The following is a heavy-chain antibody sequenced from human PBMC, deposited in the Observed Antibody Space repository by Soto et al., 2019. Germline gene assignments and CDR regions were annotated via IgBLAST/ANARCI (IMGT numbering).Heavy chain of an antibody. Sequence: ASVKVSCKASGYTFTSYYMHWVRQAPGQGLEWMGIINPSGGSTSYAQKFQGRVTMTRDTSTSTVYMELNSLRAEDTAVYYCARDRLPPTYLDYWGQGTLVTVSS. CDR2: INPSGGST. CDR1: GYTFTSYY. D-gene: IGHD3-16*01. V-gene: IGHV1-46*01. CDR3: ARDRLPPTYLDY. J-gene: IGHJ4*02.